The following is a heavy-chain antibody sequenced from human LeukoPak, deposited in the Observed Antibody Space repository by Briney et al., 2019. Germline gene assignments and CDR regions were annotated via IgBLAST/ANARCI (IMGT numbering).Heavy chain of an antibody. CDR3: ARTPIVVVPAAIFMDV. Sequence: SETLSLTCTVSGGSISSYYWSWIRQPAGKGLEWIGRIYTSGSTNYNPSLKSRVTMSVDTSKNQFSLKLSSVTAADTAVYYCARTPIVVVPAAIFMDVWGKGTTVTVSS. V-gene: IGHV4-4*07. J-gene: IGHJ6*03. CDR2: IYTSGST. CDR1: GGSISSYY. D-gene: IGHD2-2*02.